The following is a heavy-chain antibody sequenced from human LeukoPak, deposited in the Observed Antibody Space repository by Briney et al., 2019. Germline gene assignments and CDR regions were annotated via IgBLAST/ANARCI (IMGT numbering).Heavy chain of an antibody. CDR1: GFTVSSNY. CDR2: ISSSSSTI. Sequence: PGGSLRLSCAASGFTVSSNYMSWVRQAPGKGLEWVSYISSSSSTIYYADSVKGRFTISRDNAKNSLYLQMNSLRAEDTAVYYCARGPNGWFDPWGQGTLVTVSS. D-gene: IGHD2-8*01. J-gene: IGHJ5*02. V-gene: IGHV3-48*01. CDR3: ARGPNGWFDP.